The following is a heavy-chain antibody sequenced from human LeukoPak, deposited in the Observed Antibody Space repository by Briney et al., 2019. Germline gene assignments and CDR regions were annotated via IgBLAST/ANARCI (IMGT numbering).Heavy chain of an antibody. J-gene: IGHJ4*02. CDR1: GFTLSSSW. CDR3: ARPRVPDS. V-gene: IGHV3-7*01. CDR2: IKKDGSET. Sequence: PGGSLRLSCAASGFTLSSSWMSWVRQAPGKGLEWVANIKKDGSETNYVDSVKGRFTISRDNAKTSLYLQMNSLRAEDTAVYYCARPRVPDSWGQGTLVTVSS.